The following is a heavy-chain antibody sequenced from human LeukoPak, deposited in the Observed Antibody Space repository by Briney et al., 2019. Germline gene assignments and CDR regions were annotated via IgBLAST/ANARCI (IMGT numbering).Heavy chain of an antibody. D-gene: IGHD3-16*02. V-gene: IGHV3-74*01. CDR2: INSDGSST. J-gene: IGHJ4*02. CDR1: GFTFSSYW. Sequence: GGSLRLSCAASGFTFSSYWMHWVRQAPGKGLVWVSRINSDGSSTSYADSVKGRFTISRDNAKNTLYLQMNSLRAEDTAVYYCAREYGDYVWGSYRYFDYWGQGTLATVSS. CDR3: AREYGDYVWGSYRYFDY.